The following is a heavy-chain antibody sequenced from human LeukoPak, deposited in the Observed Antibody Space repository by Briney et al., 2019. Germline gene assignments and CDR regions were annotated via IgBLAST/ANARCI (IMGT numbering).Heavy chain of an antibody. Sequence: GWSLRLSCAASGFTFDDYAMHWVRQAPGKGLEWVSGISWNSGSIGYADSVKGRFTISRDNAKNSLYLQMNSLRPEDTAFYYCAKGERKWLARQPDYWGQGTLVIVSS. CDR2: ISWNSGSI. CDR1: GFTFDDYA. D-gene: IGHD6-19*01. V-gene: IGHV3-9*01. J-gene: IGHJ4*02. CDR3: AKGERKWLARQPDY.